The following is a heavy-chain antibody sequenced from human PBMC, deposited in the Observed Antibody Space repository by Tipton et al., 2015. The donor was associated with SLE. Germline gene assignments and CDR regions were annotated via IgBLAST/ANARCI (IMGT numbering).Heavy chain of an antibody. Sequence: LRLSCTVSGGSISTHYWSWIRQPPGKGLEWIGYIYCSGSTNYNPSLKSRVTISVDTSKNQFSLKLSSVTAADTAVYYCARGKGNAFDIWGQGTMVTVSS. V-gene: IGHV4-59*11. CDR3: ARGKGNAFDI. CDR1: GGSISTHY. J-gene: IGHJ3*02. CDR2: IYCSGST.